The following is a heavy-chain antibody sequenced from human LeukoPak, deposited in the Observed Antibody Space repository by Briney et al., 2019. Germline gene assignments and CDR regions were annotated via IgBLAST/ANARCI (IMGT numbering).Heavy chain of an antibody. D-gene: IGHD6-13*01. Sequence: ASVKVSCKASGYTFTGYYMHWVRQAPGQGLEWMGIINPSGGSTSYAQKFQGRVTMTRDTSTSTVYMELSSLRSEDTAVYYCAIQRDLAAAGTLGVVDWGQGTLVIVSS. V-gene: IGHV1-46*01. CDR2: INPSGGST. CDR1: GYTFTGYY. CDR3: AIQRDLAAAGTLGVVD. J-gene: IGHJ4*02.